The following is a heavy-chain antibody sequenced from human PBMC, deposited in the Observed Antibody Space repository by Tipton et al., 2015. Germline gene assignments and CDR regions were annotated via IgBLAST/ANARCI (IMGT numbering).Heavy chain of an antibody. CDR2: ISYSGST. CDR1: GGSISSYF. Sequence: TLSLTCNVSGGSISSYFWSWIRQSPGMGLEWIGYISYSGSTHYNPSLKRRVTISLDTSKNQFSLTLNSVTAADTAVYYCARLEEDCSDNICFAFDPWGQGTLVTVSS. J-gene: IGHJ5*02. CDR3: ARLEEDCSDNICFAFDP. D-gene: IGHD2-2*01. V-gene: IGHV4-59*01.